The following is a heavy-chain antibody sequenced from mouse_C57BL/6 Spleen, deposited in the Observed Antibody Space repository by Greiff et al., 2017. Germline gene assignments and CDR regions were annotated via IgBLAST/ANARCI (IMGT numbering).Heavy chain of an antibody. V-gene: IGHV14-4*01. Sequence: VQLQQSGAELVRPGASVKLSCTASGFNIKDDYMHWVKQRPEQGLEWIGWIDPENGDTEYASKFQGKATITADPSSNTAYLQLSSLTSEDTAVYYCTTGDYDDWYFDVWGTGTTVTVSS. J-gene: IGHJ1*03. CDR1: GFNIKDDY. D-gene: IGHD2-4*01. CDR3: TTGDYDDWYFDV. CDR2: IDPENGDT.